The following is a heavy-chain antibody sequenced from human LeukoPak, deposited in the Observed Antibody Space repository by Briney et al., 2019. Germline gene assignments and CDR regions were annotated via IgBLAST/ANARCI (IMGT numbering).Heavy chain of an antibody. CDR2: VSYDGNYK. D-gene: IGHD2-15*01. CDR1: GFTFSNYA. Sequence: GGSLRLSCAASGFTFSNYAMQWARQAPGKGLEWVAVVSYDGNYKYYLDSVKGRFTISRDNSKNTVDLQMNSLRPGDTAVYYCASTNHCSGGTCTPWSPDPWGQGTLVIVSP. J-gene: IGHJ5*02. CDR3: ASTNHCSGGTCTPWSPDP. V-gene: IGHV3-30-3*01.